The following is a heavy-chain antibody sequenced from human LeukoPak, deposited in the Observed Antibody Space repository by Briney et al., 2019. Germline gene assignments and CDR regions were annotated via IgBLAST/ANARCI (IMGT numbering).Heavy chain of an antibody. CDR3: AGTSWRGFDP. CDR2: IYYSGST. V-gene: IGHV4-39*01. Sequence: TETLSLTCTVSGGSISSSSYYWGWIRQPPGKGLEWIVSIYYSGSTYYNPSLKSRVTISVDTSKNQFSLKLSSVTAADTAVYYCAGTSWRGFDPWGQGTLVTVSS. J-gene: IGHJ5*02. CDR1: GGSISSSSYY.